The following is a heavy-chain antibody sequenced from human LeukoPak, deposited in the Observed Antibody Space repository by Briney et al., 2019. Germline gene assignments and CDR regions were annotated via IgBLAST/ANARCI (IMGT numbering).Heavy chain of an antibody. D-gene: IGHD6-25*01. V-gene: IGHV4-34*01. J-gene: IGHJ5*02. Sequence: SETLSLTCAVYGRSFSGYYWSWIRQPPGKGLEWIGEINHSGSTNYNPSLKSRVTISEDTSKNQFSLKLSSVTAADTAVYYCARELSGSYGGGWFDPWGQGTLVTVSS. CDR2: INHSGST. CDR1: GRSFSGYY. CDR3: ARELSGSYGGGWFDP.